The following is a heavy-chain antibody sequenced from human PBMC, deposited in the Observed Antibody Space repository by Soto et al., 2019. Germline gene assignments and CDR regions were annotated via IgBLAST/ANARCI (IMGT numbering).Heavy chain of an antibody. CDR2: IIPIFGTT. V-gene: IGHV1-69*12. D-gene: IGHD6-6*01. CDR1: GGTFSSYA. J-gene: IGHJ4*02. CDR3: ARVARRYSSPSPATWSSGWSLDY. Sequence: QVQLVQSGAEVKKPGSSVKVSCKASGGTFSSYAISWVRQAPGQGLEWMGGIIPIFGTTNYAQKFQGRVTITADESTSNXXVXLXXLRSEDKAVYYCARVARRYSSPSPATWSSGWSLDYGGQGTLVTVSS.